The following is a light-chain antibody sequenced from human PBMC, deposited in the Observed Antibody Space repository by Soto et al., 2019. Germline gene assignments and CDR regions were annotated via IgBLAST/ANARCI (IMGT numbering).Light chain of an antibody. CDR1: SSNIGAGYD. J-gene: IGLJ2*01. CDR3: QSYDNTLGVV. CDR2: GNT. Sequence: QSVLTQPPSVSGAPGQGVTISCTGSSSNIGAGYDVHWYQQFPGTAPKLLISGNTNRPSGVPDRFSGSKSATSASLAITGLQAEDEADYYCQSYDNTLGVVFGGGTKVTVL. V-gene: IGLV1-40*01.